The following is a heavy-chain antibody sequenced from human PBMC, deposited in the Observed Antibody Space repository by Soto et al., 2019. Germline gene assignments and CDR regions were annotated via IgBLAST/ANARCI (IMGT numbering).Heavy chain of an antibody. CDR2: IIPVFGTA. V-gene: IGHV1-69*13. CDR1: RVTFSKFI. Sequence: SVKVSCKASRVTFSKFIVTWVRQAPGLGLEWVGGIIPVFGTANYAQKFQGRVTITADESTSTSYMEVNNLRSEDTAVYYCAKVRYSSPMGYYYGMDVWGQGTTVTVSS. CDR3: AKVRYSSPMGYYYGMDV. J-gene: IGHJ6*02. D-gene: IGHD6-19*01.